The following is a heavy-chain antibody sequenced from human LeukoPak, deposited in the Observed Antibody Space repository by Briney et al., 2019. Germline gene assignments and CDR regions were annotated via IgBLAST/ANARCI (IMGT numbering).Heavy chain of an antibody. CDR3: ARDGLGYQLPYYYYGMDV. D-gene: IGHD2-2*01. Sequence: PSQTLSLTCTVSGGSISSYYWSWIRQPAGKGLEWIGRIYTSGSTNYNPSLKSRVTMSVDTSKNQFSLKLSSVAAADTAVYYCARDGLGYQLPYYYYGMDVWGQGTTVTVSS. CDR2: IYTSGST. CDR1: GGSISSYY. V-gene: IGHV4-4*07. J-gene: IGHJ6*02.